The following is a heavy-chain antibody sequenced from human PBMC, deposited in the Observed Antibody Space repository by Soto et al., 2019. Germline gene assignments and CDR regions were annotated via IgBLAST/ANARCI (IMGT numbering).Heavy chain of an antibody. CDR3: ARQKYDFWSGYIVPNYYYGMDV. CDR1: GGSISSSSYY. V-gene: IGHV4-39*01. CDR2: IYYSGST. Sequence: TLSLTCTVSGGSISSSSYYWGWIRQPPGKGLEWIGSIYYSGSTYYNPSLKSRVTISVDTSKNQFSLKLSSVTAADTAVYYCARQKYDFWSGYIVPNYYYGMDVWGQGTTVTVSS. D-gene: IGHD3-3*01. J-gene: IGHJ6*02.